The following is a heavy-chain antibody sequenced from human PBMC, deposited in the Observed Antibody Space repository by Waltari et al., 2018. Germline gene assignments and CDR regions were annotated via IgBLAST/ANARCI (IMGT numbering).Heavy chain of an antibody. CDR2: VYYSGGT. CDR1: GDSFSSDNYY. J-gene: IGHJ3*02. Sequence: QLQLQESGPGLVKPSETLSLTCTVSGDSFSSDNYYWGWIRQPPGKWPEWIGSVYYSGGTYDNPSLKSRVTISIDTSKNQFSLMLSSVTAADTAVYYCARHYRADGGSFDIWGQGTMVTVSS. D-gene: IGHD1-26*01. V-gene: IGHV4-39*01. CDR3: ARHYRADGGSFDI.